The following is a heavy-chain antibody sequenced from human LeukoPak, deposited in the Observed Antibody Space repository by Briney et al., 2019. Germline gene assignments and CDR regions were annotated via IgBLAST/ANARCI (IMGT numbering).Heavy chain of an antibody. D-gene: IGHD6-19*01. CDR3: ARMYSSGWYTY. CDR2: IYYSGST. CDR1: GGSISSSSYY. J-gene: IGHJ4*02. Sequence: SETLSLTYTVSGGSISSSSYYWSWIRQPPGKGLEWIGYIYYSGSTNYNPSLKSRVTISVDTSKNQFSLKLSSVTAADTAVYYCARMYSSGWYTYWGQGTLVTVSS. V-gene: IGHV4-61*01.